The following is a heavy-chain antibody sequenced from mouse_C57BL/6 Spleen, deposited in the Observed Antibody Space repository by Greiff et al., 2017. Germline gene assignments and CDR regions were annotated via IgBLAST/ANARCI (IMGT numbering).Heavy chain of an antibody. CDR2: IWSGGST. J-gene: IGHJ4*01. CDR3: ARNGVYYGNYGAMDY. D-gene: IGHD2-1*01. Sequence: VQLVESGPGLVQPSQSLSITCTVSGFSLTSYGVHWVRQSPGKGLEWLGVIWSGGSTDYNAAFISRLSISKDNSKSQVFFKMNSLQADDTAIYYCARNGVYYGNYGAMDYWGQGTSVTVSS. CDR1: GFSLTSYG. V-gene: IGHV2-2*01.